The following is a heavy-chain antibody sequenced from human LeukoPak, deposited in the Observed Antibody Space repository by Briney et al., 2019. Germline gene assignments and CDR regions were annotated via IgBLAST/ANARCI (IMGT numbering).Heavy chain of an antibody. CDR3: AKDRVAAGPYYYYYYMDV. CDR2: IRYDGSNK. J-gene: IGHJ6*03. D-gene: IGHD6-13*01. V-gene: IGHV3-30*02. Sequence: GGSLRLSCAASGFTFSSYAMHWVRQAPGKGLEWVAFIRYDGSNKYYADSVKGRFTISRDNSKNTLYLQMNSLRAEDTAVYYCAKDRVAAGPYYYYYYMDVWGKGTTVTVSS. CDR1: GFTFSSYA.